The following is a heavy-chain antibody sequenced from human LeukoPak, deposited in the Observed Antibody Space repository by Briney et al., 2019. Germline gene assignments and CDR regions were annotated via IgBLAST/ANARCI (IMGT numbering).Heavy chain of an antibody. J-gene: IGHJ4*02. D-gene: IGHD3-22*01. Sequence: ASVKVSFKASGYTFTRYYMHWVRQAPGQGLEWMGIINPSGGSARYAQKFQGRVTMTRDTSTSTVYNEVSSLRSEDTAVYYCARLADYDSSGYLSYWGQGTLVTVSS. V-gene: IGHV1-46*01. CDR3: ARLADYDSSGYLSY. CDR2: INPSGGSA. CDR1: GYTFTRYY.